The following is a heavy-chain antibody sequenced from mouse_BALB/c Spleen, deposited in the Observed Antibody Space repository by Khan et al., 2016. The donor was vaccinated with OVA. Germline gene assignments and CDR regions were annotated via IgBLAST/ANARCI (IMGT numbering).Heavy chain of an antibody. Sequence: EVQLQQSGPELVKPGASVKIPCKASGYTFTDYNMDWVKQSHGKSLEWIGDINPNNGYTVYNQKFKGKATLTVAKSSSTASMEHRSLTSEDTAVYYCARGVYGSRGAWFAYWGQGTLVTVSA. CDR1: GYTFTDYN. CDR3: ARGVYGSRGAWFAY. D-gene: IGHD1-1*01. CDR2: INPNNGYT. V-gene: IGHV1-18*01. J-gene: IGHJ3*01.